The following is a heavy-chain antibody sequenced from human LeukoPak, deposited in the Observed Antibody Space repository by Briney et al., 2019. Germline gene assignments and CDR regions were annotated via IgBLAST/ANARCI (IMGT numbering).Heavy chain of an antibody. CDR1: GFTFSSYY. CDR3: ARDRYCSGDRCYSDY. CDR2: IKHDGSEK. J-gene: IGHJ4*02. Sequence: GGSLRLSCAASGFTFSSYYMSWVRRAPGKGLEWVANIKHDGSEKYCLDSVKGRFTISRDNAKNSLYLEMSSLRAEDTAVYYCARDRYCSGDRCYSDYWGQGTLVTVSS. V-gene: IGHV3-7*04. D-gene: IGHD2-15*01.